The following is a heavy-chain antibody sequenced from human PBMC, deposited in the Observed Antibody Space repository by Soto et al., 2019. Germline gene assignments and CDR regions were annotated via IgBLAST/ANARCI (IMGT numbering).Heavy chain of an antibody. Sequence: SETLSLTCTVYGGSISSVCYYWSWIRQHPGKGLEWIGYIYYSGSTYYNPSLKSRVTISVDTSKNQFSLKLSSVTAADTAVYYCARFSHEGWGDYVDFHAFDIWGQGTMVTVSS. J-gene: IGHJ3*02. V-gene: IGHV4-31*03. CDR3: ARFSHEGWGDYVDFHAFDI. D-gene: IGHD4-17*01. CDR1: GGSISSVCYY. CDR2: IYYSGST.